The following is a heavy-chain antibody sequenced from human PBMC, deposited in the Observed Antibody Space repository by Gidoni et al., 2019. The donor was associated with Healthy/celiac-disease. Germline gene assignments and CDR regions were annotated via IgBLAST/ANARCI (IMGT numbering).Heavy chain of an antibody. V-gene: IGHV3-11*01. D-gene: IGHD4-17*01. CDR3: ARVVYGDYYPGGPNDY. Sequence: QVQLVASGGGLVKPGGSLILSCAASGFTFHDYYMCWIRQAPGKGLEWVSYISSSGSTIYYADSVKGRFTISRDNAKNSLYLQMNSLRAEDTAVYYCARVVYGDYYPGGPNDYWGQGTLVTVSS. CDR2: ISSSGSTI. J-gene: IGHJ4*02. CDR1: GFTFHDYY.